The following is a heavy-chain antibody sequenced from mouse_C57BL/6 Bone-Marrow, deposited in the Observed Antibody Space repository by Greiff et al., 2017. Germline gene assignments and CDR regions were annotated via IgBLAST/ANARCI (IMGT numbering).Heavy chain of an antibody. CDR2: IDPETGGT. Sequence: VQLQQSGAELVRPGASVTLSCKASGYTFTDYEMHWVKQTPVHGLEWIGAIDPETGGTAYNQKFKGKAILTADKSSSTAYMELRSLTSEDSAVYYCTRGIYYYSSFDYWGQGTTLTVSS. CDR3: TRGIYYYSSFDY. J-gene: IGHJ2*01. D-gene: IGHD1-1*01. V-gene: IGHV1-15*01. CDR1: GYTFTDYE.